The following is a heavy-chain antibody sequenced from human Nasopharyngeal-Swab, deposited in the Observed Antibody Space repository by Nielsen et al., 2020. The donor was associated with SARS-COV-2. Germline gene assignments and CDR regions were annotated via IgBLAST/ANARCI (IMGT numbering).Heavy chain of an antibody. CDR1: GGSISNYY. Sequence: SETLSLTCTVSGGSISNYYWSWIRQPPGKGLEWIGYIYYSGSTNYNPSLKSRVTISVDTSKNQFSLKLSSVTAADTAVYYCARSPTGPLGFYYYYGMDVWGQGTTVTVSS. CDR2: IYYSGST. D-gene: IGHD4-11*01. CDR3: ARSPTGPLGFYYYYGMDV. J-gene: IGHJ6*02. V-gene: IGHV4-59*08.